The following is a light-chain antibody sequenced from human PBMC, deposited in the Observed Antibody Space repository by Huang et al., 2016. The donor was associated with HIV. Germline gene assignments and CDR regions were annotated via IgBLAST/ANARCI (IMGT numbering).Light chain of an antibody. J-gene: IGKJ4*01. CDR2: GAS. CDR1: QSVGTN. CDR3: QQYNNWLS. Sequence: EILLTQSPATLSVSPGERATLSCRASQSVGTNLAWYQQKPGQAPRLLIDGASTSATGVPARFSGSGSGTEFTLTISSLQSEDFAVYYCQQYNNWLSFGGGTKVDIK. V-gene: IGKV3-15*01.